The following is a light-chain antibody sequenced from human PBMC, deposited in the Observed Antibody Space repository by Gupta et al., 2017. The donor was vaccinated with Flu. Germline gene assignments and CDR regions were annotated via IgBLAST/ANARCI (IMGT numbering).Light chain of an antibody. V-gene: IGKV3-20*01. CDR1: QSVSSSY. CDR3: QQYGSSPRT. CDR2: GAS. Sequence: ELVLTQSPGTLSLSPGERATLSCRASQSVSSSYLAWYQKKPGQAPRLLIYGASSRATGIPDRFSGSGSGTDFTLTISRLEPEDFAVYYCQQYGSSPRTFGQGTKVEIK. J-gene: IGKJ1*01.